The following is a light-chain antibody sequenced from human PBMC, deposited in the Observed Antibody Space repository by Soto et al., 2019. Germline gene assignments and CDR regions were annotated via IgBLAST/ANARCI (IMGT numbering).Light chain of an antibody. CDR1: QSVSTSY. J-gene: IGKJ2*01. CDR3: QQYGSSPVT. Sequence: EIVLTQSPGTLSLSPGERATLSCRASQSVSTSYLAWYQQKPGQAPRLLIYGASSRATGIPERFGGRGSGRDFALSISRLEPEDFAVYYCQQYGSSPVTFGQGTKVQI. CDR2: GAS. V-gene: IGKV3-20*01.